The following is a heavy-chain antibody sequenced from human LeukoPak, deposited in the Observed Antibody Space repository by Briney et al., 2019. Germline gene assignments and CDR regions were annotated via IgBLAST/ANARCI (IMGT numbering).Heavy chain of an antibody. D-gene: IGHD6-13*01. CDR1: GFTFSSYW. Sequence: GGSLRLSCAASGFTFSSYWMHWVRQAPGKGLEWVSTISGSGDRTDYADSVKGRITISRDNSRNTLYLQMNSLRAEDTAVYYCGRALYSSSCGDYWGQGTLVTVSS. J-gene: IGHJ4*02. V-gene: IGHV3-23*01. CDR3: GRALYSSSCGDY. CDR2: ISGSGDRT.